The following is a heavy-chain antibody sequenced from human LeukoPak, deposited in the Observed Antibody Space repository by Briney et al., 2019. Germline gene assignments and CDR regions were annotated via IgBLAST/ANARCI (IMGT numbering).Heavy chain of an antibody. CDR3: AKDGQYGDYFGVCDY. Sequence: GGSLRLSCAASGFTFSSYAMSWVRQAPGKGLEWVSAVSGSGGSTYYADSVKGRFTISRDNSKNTLYLQMNSLRAEDTAVYYCAKDGQYGDYFGVCDYWGQGTLVTVSS. CDR2: VSGSGGST. CDR1: GFTFSSYA. D-gene: IGHD4-17*01. V-gene: IGHV3-23*01. J-gene: IGHJ4*02.